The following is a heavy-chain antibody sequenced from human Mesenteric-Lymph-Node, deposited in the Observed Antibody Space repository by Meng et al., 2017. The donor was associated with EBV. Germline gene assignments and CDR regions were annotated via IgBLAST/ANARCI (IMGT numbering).Heavy chain of an antibody. V-gene: IGHV1-18*01. J-gene: IGHJ4*02. CDR2: ISAYNGNT. CDR3: ARDSMITFGGVIVITPFDY. CDR1: GNTFTNYG. Sequence: VPRAHAGAGVKQPGASVKASCKASGNTFTNYGISWGRQAPGQGLEWMGWISAYNGNTNYAQKLQDRVTMTTDTSTSTAYMELRSLRSDDTAVYYCARDSMITFGGVIVITPFDYWGQGTLVTVSS. D-gene: IGHD3-16*02.